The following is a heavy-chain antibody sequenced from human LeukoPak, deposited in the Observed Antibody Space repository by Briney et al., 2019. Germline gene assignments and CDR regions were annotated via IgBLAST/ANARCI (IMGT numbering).Heavy chain of an antibody. J-gene: IGHJ4*02. Sequence: SETLSLTCTVSGGSISGSSYYWGWIRQPPGKGLEWIGSIYYSGSTNYNPSLKSRVTISVDTSKNQFSLKLSSVTAADTAVYYCAREVPATGYFDYWGQGTLVTVSS. V-gene: IGHV4-39*07. CDR1: GGSISGSSYY. CDR3: AREVPATGYFDY. D-gene: IGHD5-12*01. CDR2: IYYSGST.